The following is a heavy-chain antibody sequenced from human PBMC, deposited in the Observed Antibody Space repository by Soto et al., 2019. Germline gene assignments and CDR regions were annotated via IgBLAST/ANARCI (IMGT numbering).Heavy chain of an antibody. Sequence: PSETLSLTCAVSGGSISSSNWWSWVRQPPGKGLEWIGEIYHSGSTNYNPSLKSRATISVDKSKNQFSLKLSSVTAADTAVYYCARGLGGVIEADYAMDAWGQGTTVTVSS. CDR2: IYHSGST. CDR1: GGSISSSNW. CDR3: ARGLGGVIEADYAMDA. D-gene: IGHD3-16*02. V-gene: IGHV4-4*02. J-gene: IGHJ6*02.